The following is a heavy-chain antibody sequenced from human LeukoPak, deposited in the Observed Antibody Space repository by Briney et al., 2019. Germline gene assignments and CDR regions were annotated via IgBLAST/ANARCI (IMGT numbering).Heavy chain of an antibody. CDR2: IIPIFGTA. D-gene: IGHD3-22*01. CDR3: ARDSRAYDSSGYYYN. V-gene: IGHV1-69*05. CDR1: GGTFSSYA. J-gene: IGHJ4*02. Sequence: SVKVSCKASGGTFSSYAISWLRQAPGQGLEWMGRIIPIFGTANYAQKFQGRVTITTDESTSTAYMELSSLRSEDTAVYYCARDSRAYDSSGYYYNWGQGTLVTVSS.